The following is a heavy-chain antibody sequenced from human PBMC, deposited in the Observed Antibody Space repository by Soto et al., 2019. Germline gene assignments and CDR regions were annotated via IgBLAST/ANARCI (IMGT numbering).Heavy chain of an antibody. D-gene: IGHD2-15*01. V-gene: IGHV1-69*02. CDR3: AATGYCSCGSCWSDYGMDV. CDR1: GGTFSSYT. J-gene: IGHJ6*02. Sequence: QVQLVQSGAEVKKPGSSVKVSCKASGGTFSSYTISWVRQAPGQGLEWMGRIIPILGIANYAQKFQGRVTITADDSTSTAYMELSSLRSEDTAVYYCAATGYCSCGSCWSDYGMDVWGQGTTVTVSS. CDR2: IIPILGIA.